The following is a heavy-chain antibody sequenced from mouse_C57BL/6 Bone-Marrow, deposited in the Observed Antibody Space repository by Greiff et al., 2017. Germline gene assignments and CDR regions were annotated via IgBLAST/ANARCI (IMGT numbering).Heavy chain of an antibody. CDR1: GYTFTTYP. Sequence: VKLQESGAELVKPGASVKMSCKASGYTFTTYPIEWMKQNPGKSLEWIGNFHPYNDDTKYNEKFKGKATLTVEKSSNTVYLELSRLTSDDSAVYYCARNSTFFYYFDYWGQGTTLTVSS. V-gene: IGHV1-47*01. CDR2: FHPYNDDT. D-gene: IGHD5-1*01. J-gene: IGHJ2*01. CDR3: ARNSTFFYYFDY.